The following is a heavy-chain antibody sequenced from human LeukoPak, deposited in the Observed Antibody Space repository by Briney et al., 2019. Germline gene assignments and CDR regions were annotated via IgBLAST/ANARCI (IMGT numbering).Heavy chain of an antibody. J-gene: IGHJ6*02. D-gene: IGHD6-13*01. V-gene: IGHV3-23*01. Sequence: PGGSLRLSCAVSGITLSNYGMSWVRQAPGKGLEWVAGISDSGGRTNYADSVKGRFTISRDNAKNSLYLQMNSLRAEDTAVYYCARDLPRGSSWYFSYYYGMDVWGQGTTVTVSS. CDR2: ISDSGGRT. CDR1: GITLSNYG. CDR3: ARDLPRGSSWYFSYYYGMDV.